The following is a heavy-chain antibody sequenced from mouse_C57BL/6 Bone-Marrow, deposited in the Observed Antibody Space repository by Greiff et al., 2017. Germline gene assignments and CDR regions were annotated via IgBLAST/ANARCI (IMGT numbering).Heavy chain of an antibody. CDR1: GYAFNNYL. J-gene: IGHJ3*01. Sequence: QVQLKESGAELVRPGTSVKVSCKASGYAFNNYLIEWVKQRPGQGLEWIGVINPGSGGTNYNEKFKGKATLTADKSSSNAYMQLSSLTSEDSAVYFCARSKNWGSRFAYWGQGTLVTVSA. D-gene: IGHD4-1*01. V-gene: IGHV1-54*01. CDR3: ARSKNWGSRFAY. CDR2: INPGSGGT.